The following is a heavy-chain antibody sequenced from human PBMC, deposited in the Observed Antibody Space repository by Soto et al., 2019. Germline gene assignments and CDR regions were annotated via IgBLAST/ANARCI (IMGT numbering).Heavy chain of an antibody. CDR2: TRNKANSYTT. CDR1: GFTFSDHY. Sequence: EVQLVESGGGLVQPGGSLRLSCAASGFTFSDHYMDWVRQAPGKGLEWVGRTRNKANSYTTEYAASVKGRFTISRDDSKNSLYLQMNSLKTEDTAVYYCATQDYGSDAFDIWGQGTMVTVSS. J-gene: IGHJ3*02. V-gene: IGHV3-72*01. CDR3: ATQDYGSDAFDI. D-gene: IGHD4-17*01.